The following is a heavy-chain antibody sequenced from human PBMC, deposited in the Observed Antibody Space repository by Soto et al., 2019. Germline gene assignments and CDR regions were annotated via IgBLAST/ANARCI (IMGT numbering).Heavy chain of an antibody. CDR2: ISAYNGDT. V-gene: IGHV1-18*01. D-gene: IGHD3-10*01. CDR1: GYTFTNYG. CDR3: ARVPSYLPGDY. Sequence: QIPLVQSGPEVKNPGASVKVSCKTSGYTFTNYGFIWVRQAPRQGLELMGWISAYNGDTKVPQKFQGRLTLTTDTSTSTASTELRSLRSDDTAVYYCARVPSYLPGDYWGQGTLVTVSS. J-gene: IGHJ4*02.